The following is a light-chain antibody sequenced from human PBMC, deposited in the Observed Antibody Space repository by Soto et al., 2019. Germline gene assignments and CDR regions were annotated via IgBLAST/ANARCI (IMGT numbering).Light chain of an antibody. J-gene: IGLJ2*01. CDR1: SSDVGSYNL. CDR3: CSYAGSSTFKV. Sequence: QSALTQPASVSGYPGQSITISCTGTSSDVGSYNLVSWYQQHPGKAPKLMIYEVSKRPSGVSNRFSGSKSGNTASLTISGLQAEDEADYYCCSYAGSSTFKVFGGGTKLTVL. CDR2: EVS. V-gene: IGLV2-23*02.